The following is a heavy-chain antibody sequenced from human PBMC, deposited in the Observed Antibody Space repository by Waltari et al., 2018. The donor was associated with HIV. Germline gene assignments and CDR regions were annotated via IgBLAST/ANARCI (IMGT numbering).Heavy chain of an antibody. J-gene: IGHJ6*02. D-gene: IGHD5-12*01. CDR2: IYSGDST. CDR1: GFTVSRND. Sequence: EVQLVESGGGLMQPGGSLRISCAASGFTVSRNDMGWIRHAPGKGLEWVSIIYSGDSTFYADSVKGRFIVSRDKSKNTLFLQMNSLRAEDTAVYYCARDRGFSGYGGMDVWGHGTTVTVSS. V-gene: IGHV3-53*01. CDR3: ARDRGFSGYGGMDV.